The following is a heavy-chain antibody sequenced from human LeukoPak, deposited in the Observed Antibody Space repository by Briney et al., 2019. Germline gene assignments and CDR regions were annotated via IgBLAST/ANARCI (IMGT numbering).Heavy chain of an antibody. CDR2: ISPSGGIT. D-gene: IGHD2-15*01. Sequence: GGSLRLSCAASGFTFSTYGMNWVRQAPGKGLEWVSGISPSGGITYYADSVKGRFTISRDNSKNTLYLQMNSLRAEDTAVYYCAKDERPYCSGGSCYSFDYWGQGTLVTVSS. CDR1: GFTFSTYG. J-gene: IGHJ4*02. CDR3: AKDERPYCSGGSCYSFDY. V-gene: IGHV3-23*01.